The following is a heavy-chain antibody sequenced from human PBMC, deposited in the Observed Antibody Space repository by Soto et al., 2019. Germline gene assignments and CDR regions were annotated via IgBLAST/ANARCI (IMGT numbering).Heavy chain of an antibody. CDR3: AKDDFTDRGDDYFDY. CDR2: ITDSGGDA. V-gene: IGHV3-23*01. J-gene: IGHJ4*02. D-gene: IGHD2-21*02. Sequence: LRLSCVASGITFVSRAMSWVRQAPGEGLEWVSTITDSGGDAKYADSVRGRFAISRDNSKNTLYLQLNSLRFEDTAVYYCAKDDFTDRGDDYFDYWGPGTLVTVSS. CDR1: GITFVSRA.